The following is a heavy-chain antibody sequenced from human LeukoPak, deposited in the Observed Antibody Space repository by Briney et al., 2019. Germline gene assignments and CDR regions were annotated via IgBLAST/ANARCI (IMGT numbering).Heavy chain of an antibody. V-gene: IGHV1-69*04. Sequence: ASVKVSCKASGGTFSSYAISWVRQAPGQGLEWMGRIIPILGIANYAQKFQGRVTITADKSTSTAYMELSSLRSEDTAVYYCALAVVGALTPYYGTDVWGQGTTVTVSS. D-gene: IGHD1-26*01. CDR1: GGTFSSYA. CDR2: IIPILGIA. CDR3: ALAVVGALTPYYGTDV. J-gene: IGHJ6*02.